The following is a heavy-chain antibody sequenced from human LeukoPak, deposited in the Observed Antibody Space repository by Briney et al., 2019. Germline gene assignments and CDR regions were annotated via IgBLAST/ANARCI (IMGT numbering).Heavy chain of an antibody. D-gene: IGHD6-19*01. V-gene: IGHV3-66*01. CDR3: ARDPRIAVTGGDY. J-gene: IGHJ4*02. Sequence: GGSLRLSCAASGFTVSTNYMNWVRQAPGKGLEWVSVIYSGGITYYANSVRGRFTISRDNSKNTLYLQLNSLRAEDTAVYYCARDPRIAVTGGDYWGQGTLVTVSS. CDR1: GFTVSTNY. CDR2: IYSGGIT.